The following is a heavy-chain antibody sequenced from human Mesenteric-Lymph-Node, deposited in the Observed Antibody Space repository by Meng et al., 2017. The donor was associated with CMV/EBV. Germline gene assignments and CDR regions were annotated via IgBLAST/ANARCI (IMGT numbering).Heavy chain of an antibody. Sequence: GGSLRLSCAASGFIFSSYAMSWVRQAPGKGLEWVSILYSGESSTYHADSVKGRFTISRDNSKNMLYLQMNSLRAEDTAVYYCASQASRYSSSRGSYNYYGMDVWGQGTTVTVSS. CDR3: ASQASRYSSSRGSYNYYGMDV. CDR1: GFIFSSYA. CDR2: LYSGESST. J-gene: IGHJ6*02. D-gene: IGHD6-6*01. V-gene: IGHV3-23*03.